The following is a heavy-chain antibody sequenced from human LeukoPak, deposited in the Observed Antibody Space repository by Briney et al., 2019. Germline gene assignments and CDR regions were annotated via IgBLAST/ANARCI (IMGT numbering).Heavy chain of an antibody. Sequence: GGSLRLSCAASGFTFSSYAMSWVRQATEKGLEWVSAISGSGGSTYYADSVKGRFTISRDNSKNTLYLQMNSLRAEDTAVYYCATLNSDFDYWGQGTLVTVSS. V-gene: IGHV3-23*01. CDR2: ISGSGGST. CDR3: ATLNSDFDY. CDR1: GFTFSSYA. D-gene: IGHD1-7*01. J-gene: IGHJ4*02.